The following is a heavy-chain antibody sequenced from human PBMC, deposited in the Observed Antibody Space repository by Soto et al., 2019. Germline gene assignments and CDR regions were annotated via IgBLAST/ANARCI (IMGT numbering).Heavy chain of an antibody. V-gene: IGHV3-43D*03. CDR1: GVDFDDFA. Sequence: VQLVESGGGEIQTGGSLRLSCAAAGVDFDDFAMHWERQAPGKGLEWVSLINSDGTDSYYMDSVRGRFTISRDNGKNSLYLQMDRLRPEDTALYFCAKAWYYYDSSPLDHWGQGTLVSVSS. J-gene: IGHJ4*02. CDR3: AKAWYYYDSSPLDH. D-gene: IGHD3-22*01. CDR2: INSDGTDS.